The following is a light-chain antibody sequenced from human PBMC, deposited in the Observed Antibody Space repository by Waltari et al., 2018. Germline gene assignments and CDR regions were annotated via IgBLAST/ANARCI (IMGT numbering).Light chain of an antibody. CDR1: SSNIGSNY. J-gene: IGLJ3*02. V-gene: IGLV1-47*01. CDR2: RNS. CDR3: ATWDDRLSGPWV. Sequence: QSVLTQPPSASGTPGQSVTITCSGSSSNIGSNYVYWYQQLPGTAPQLLIYRNSHRRSGVPDRFSGSRSGTSASLAISGLRSEDEADYYCATWDDRLSGPWVFGGGTKLTVL.